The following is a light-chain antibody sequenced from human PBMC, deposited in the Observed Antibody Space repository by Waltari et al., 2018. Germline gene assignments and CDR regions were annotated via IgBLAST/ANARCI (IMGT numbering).Light chain of an antibody. CDR1: QSVSSN. V-gene: IGKV3-15*01. CDR3: QQYNNWLT. Sequence: EIVMTQSPATLSVSPGERATPSCRASQSVSSNLAWYQQQPGQAPRLLIYGASTRATGIPARFSGSGSGTEFTLTISSLQSEDFAVYYCQQYNNWLTFGPGTKVDIK. CDR2: GAS. J-gene: IGKJ3*01.